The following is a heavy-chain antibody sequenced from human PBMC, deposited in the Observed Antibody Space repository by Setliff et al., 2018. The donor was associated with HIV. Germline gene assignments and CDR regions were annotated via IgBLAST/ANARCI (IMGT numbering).Heavy chain of an antibody. CDR1: GGSISSSSYY. V-gene: IGHV4-39*07. J-gene: IGHJ5*02. D-gene: IGHD3-10*01. CDR2: IHHSGPT. Sequence: SETLSLTCTVSGGSISSSSYYWGWIRQSPGKGLEWIAHIHHSGPTYYSPSLKSRVTMSVDKSKKQFSLKLKSMAAADTAVYYCARLHTDYGSWYFDAWGPGTLVTVSS. CDR3: ARLHTDYGSWYFDA.